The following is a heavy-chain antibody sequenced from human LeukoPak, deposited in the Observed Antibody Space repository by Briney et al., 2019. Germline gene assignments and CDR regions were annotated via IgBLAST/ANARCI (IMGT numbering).Heavy chain of an antibody. D-gene: IGHD3-10*01. J-gene: IGHJ5*02. V-gene: IGHV1-2*02. CDR1: GCSFSGNY. CDR3: ARSSGGSGRWGDNWFDP. CDR2: INPKTGST. Sequence: VASVKVSCKASGCSFSGNYIHWVRQAPAQGLEWMGWINPKTGSTNYAEKFQGRVTMTRDTSISTCYMELSRLRSDDVAVYYCARSSGGSGRWGDNWFDPWGQGTLVIVSS.